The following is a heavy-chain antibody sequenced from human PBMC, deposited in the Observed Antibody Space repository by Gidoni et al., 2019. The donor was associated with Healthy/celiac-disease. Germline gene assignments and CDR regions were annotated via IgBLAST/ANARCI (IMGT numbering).Heavy chain of an antibody. J-gene: IGHJ4*02. CDR3: ARDLGTVAGYFDY. D-gene: IGHD6-19*01. Sequence: QVQLVEYGGGVVEPGRSMRLCCAASDCTSSSYAMHWDRQAPGKGLECVEFISYDGSNKYYAASVKGRFTISRDNSKNTLYLQMNSLRAEDTAVYYCARDLGTVAGYFDYWGQGTLVTVSS. CDR1: DCTSSSYA. V-gene: IGHV3-30-3*01. CDR2: ISYDGSNK.